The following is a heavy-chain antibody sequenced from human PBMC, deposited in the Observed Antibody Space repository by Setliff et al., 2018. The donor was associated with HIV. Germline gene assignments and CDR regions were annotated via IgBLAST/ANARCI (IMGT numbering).Heavy chain of an antibody. CDR2: ISSSSTSI. V-gene: IGHV3-21*01. CDR1: GFTFSRYR. CDR3: TRGMEPRDIVPTTLGY. D-gene: IGHD5-12*01. Sequence: GGSLRLSCAASGFTFSRYRMNWVRQAPGKGLEWVSSISSSSTSIYYADSVKGRFTISRDNAKNSLYLQMNSLRAEDTAVYYCTRGMEPRDIVPTTLGYWGQGALVTVSS. J-gene: IGHJ4*02.